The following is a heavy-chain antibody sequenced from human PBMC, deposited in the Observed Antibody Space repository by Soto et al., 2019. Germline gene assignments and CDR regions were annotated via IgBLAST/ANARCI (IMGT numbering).Heavy chain of an antibody. CDR2: IIPLFGTP. D-gene: IGHD4-17*01. J-gene: IGHJ4*02. CDR1: GGTFNNNL. CDR3: TRETRAYGGLADY. Sequence: QVQLVQSGAEVKKPGSSVKVSCKVSGGTFNNNLINWVQQAPGQGLEWMGGIIPLFGTPNYAQKFQGRVTITADASTSTAYMELTSLTSHDTAVYYCTRETRAYGGLADYWGQGTLVTVSS. V-gene: IGHV1-69*01.